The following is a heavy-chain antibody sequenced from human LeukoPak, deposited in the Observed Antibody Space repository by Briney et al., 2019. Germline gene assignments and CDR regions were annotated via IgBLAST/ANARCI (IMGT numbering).Heavy chain of an antibody. J-gene: IGHJ4*02. Sequence: ASVKVSCKASGYTFTSYGISWIRQAPGQGLEWMGWISAYNGNTNYAQKLPGRVTMTTDTSTSTAYMELRSMRPDDTAGYYCSRDGVSSGWEYFDYWGQGTLVTVSS. D-gene: IGHD6-19*01. CDR1: GYTFTSYG. CDR3: SRDGVSSGWEYFDY. V-gene: IGHV1-18*01. CDR2: ISAYNGNT.